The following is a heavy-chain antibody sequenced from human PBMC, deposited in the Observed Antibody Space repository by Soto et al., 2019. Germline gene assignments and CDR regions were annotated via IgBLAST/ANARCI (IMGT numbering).Heavy chain of an antibody. J-gene: IGHJ4*02. V-gene: IGHV3-23*01. CDR2: ISASGGST. CDR1: GFTFDSFA. D-gene: IGHD3-16*01. Sequence: EVQLLESGGGLEQPGGSLRLSCAASGFTFDSFAMTWVRQAPGKGLEWVSAISASGGSTFYAGSVKGRFTISRDSSKNTLYLQMNSLRAEYTAVYYCARGAVMPDSWGQGTLVTVSS. CDR3: ARGAVMPDS.